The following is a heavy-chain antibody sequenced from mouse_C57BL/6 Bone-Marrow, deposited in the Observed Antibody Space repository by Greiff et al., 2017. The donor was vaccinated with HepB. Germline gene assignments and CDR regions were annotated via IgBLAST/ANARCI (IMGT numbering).Heavy chain of an antibody. V-gene: IGHV1-81*01. J-gene: IGHJ2*01. D-gene: IGHD1-1*02. CDR2: IYPRSGNT. CDR1: GYTFTSYG. Sequence: QVQLKESGAELARPGASVKLSCKASGYTFTSYGISWVKQRTGQGLEWIGEIYPRSGNTYYNEKFKGKATLTADKSSSTAYMELRSLTSEDSAVYFCARDRGGYFAYWGQGTTLTVSS. CDR3: ARDRGGYFAY.